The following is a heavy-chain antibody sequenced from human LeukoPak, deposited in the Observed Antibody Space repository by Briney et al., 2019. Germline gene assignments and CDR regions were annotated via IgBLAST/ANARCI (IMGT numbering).Heavy chain of an antibody. D-gene: IGHD6-13*01. CDR2: ISYDGSNK. CDR1: GFTFSSYA. V-gene: IGHV3-30*04. J-gene: IGHJ6*02. Sequence: GGSLRLSCAASGFTFSSYAMHWVRQTPGKGLEWVAVISYDGSNKYYADSVKGRFTISRDNSKNTLYLQMNSLRAEDTAVYYCAREGPGQVAAAGPYGMDVWGQGTTVTVPS. CDR3: AREGPGQVAAAGPYGMDV.